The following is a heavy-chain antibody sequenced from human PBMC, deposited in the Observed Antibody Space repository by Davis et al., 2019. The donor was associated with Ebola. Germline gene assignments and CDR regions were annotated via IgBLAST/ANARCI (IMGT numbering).Heavy chain of an antibody. D-gene: IGHD5-18*01. V-gene: IGHV6-1*01. CDR2: TYYSSKWYN. Sequence: HSQTLSLTCAVSGDSVSISSGGYNWIRQSPSRGLEWLGRTYYSSKWYNDYAVSVKSRITINPDTSKNQFSLQLNSVTPEDTALYYCARGWLRAGIDVWGEGTTVTVSS. CDR3: ARGWLRAGIDV. CDR1: GDSVSISSGG. J-gene: IGHJ6*04.